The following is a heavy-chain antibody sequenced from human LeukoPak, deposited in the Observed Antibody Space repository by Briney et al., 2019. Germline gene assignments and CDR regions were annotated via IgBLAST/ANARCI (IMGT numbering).Heavy chain of an antibody. J-gene: IGHJ5*02. Sequence: AETLSLTCTVPGGSISSSSYYWGWIRQPPGKGLEWIGSIYYSGSTYYNPSLKRRVTISIDTSNNQFSLKLSSVTATDTAVYYCARHGFLQHIVVGTAGSNWFDPWGQGTLVTVSS. CDR2: IYYSGST. D-gene: IGHD2-21*02. CDR1: GGSISSSSYY. V-gene: IGHV4-39*01. CDR3: ARHGFLQHIVVGTAGSNWFDP.